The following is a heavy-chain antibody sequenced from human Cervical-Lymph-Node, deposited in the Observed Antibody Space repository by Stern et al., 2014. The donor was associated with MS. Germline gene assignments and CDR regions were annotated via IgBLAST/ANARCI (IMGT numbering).Heavy chain of an antibody. CDR2: IAYDGTNE. D-gene: IGHD1-26*01. CDR1: GFTFRSNA. CDR3: ARGHGRDYYGMDV. Sequence: VQLVESGGGVVQPGRSLRLACVASGFTFRSNAMHWVRQAPGKGLEWVAVIAYDGTNEYHADSVKGRFTISRDNSKNTLSLQMNSLRVEDTAVYYCARGHGRDYYGMDVWGQGTTVTVSS. V-gene: IGHV3-30*04. J-gene: IGHJ6*02.